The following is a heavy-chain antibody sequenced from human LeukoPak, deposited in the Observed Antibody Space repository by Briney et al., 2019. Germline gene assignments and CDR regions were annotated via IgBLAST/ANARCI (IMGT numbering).Heavy chain of an antibody. CDR1: GFTFINAW. Sequence: GGPLRLSCSASGFTFINAWMTWVRQAPGKGLEWVGRIRSKRDGGTADYAAPVTGRFTISRDDSRNALILQMNSLKTEDTAVYYCATIKEANDAFDIWGQGTVVTVSS. J-gene: IGHJ3*02. CDR2: IRSKRDGGTA. CDR3: ATIKEANDAFDI. V-gene: IGHV3-15*01.